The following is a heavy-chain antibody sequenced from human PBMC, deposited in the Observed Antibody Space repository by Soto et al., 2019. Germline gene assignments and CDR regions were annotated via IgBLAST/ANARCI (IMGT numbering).Heavy chain of an antibody. D-gene: IGHD3-3*01. CDR2: IWYDGSNK. CDR3: ARDRRVVLRFSNRENFRFDP. J-gene: IGHJ5*02. CDR1: GFTFSSYG. V-gene: IGHV3-33*01. Sequence: QVQLVESGGGVVQPGRSLRLSCAASGFTFSSYGMHWVRQAPGKGLEWVAVIWYDGSNKYYADSVKGRFTISRDNSKNTLYLQMNSLRAEDTAVYYCARDRRVVLRFSNRENFRFDPWGQGTLVTVSS.